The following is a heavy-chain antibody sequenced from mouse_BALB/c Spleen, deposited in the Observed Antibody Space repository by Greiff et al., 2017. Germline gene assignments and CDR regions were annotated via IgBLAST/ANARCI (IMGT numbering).Heavy chain of an antibody. CDR3: TRDGTLTKWFAY. J-gene: IGHJ3*01. CDR2: ISSGGSYT. CDR1: GFTFSSYT. V-gene: IGHV5-6-4*01. Sequence: EVKLVESGGGLVKPGGSLKLSCAASGFTFSSYTMSWVRQTPEKRLEWVATISSGGSYTYYPDSVKGRFTISRDNAKNTLYLQMSSLKSEDTAMYYCTRDGTLTKWFAYWGQGTLVTVSA.